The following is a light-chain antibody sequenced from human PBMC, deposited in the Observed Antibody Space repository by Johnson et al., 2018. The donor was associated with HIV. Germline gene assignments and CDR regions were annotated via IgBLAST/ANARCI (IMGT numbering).Light chain of an antibody. CDR2: ENN. CDR1: SSNIGNNY. J-gene: IGLJ1*01. V-gene: IGLV1-51*02. Sequence: QSVLTQSPSVSAAPGQKVTISCSGTSSNIGNNYISWYQQLPGTAPKLLIYENNKRPSGIPDRFSGSKSGTSATLGVTGLQTWDEADYYCGTWDTSLTAGGVFGTRTKVTV. CDR3: GTWDTSLTAGGV.